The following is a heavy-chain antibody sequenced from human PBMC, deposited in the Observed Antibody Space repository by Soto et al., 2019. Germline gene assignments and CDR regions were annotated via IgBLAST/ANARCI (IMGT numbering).Heavy chain of an antibody. CDR2: IKNKANSYTT. CDR3: TRIALVGATGGRYFDY. CDR1: GFIFSDHY. V-gene: IGHV3-72*01. D-gene: IGHD1-26*01. Sequence: VQLVESGGGLVQPGGSLRLSCAASGFIFSDHYMDWVRQAPGKGLEWVGRIKNKANSYTTEYAAYVKGRFTISRDDPNNPPYLQKNSLKTEDAAVYYCTRIALVGATGGRYFDYWGQGTLLTVSS. J-gene: IGHJ4*02.